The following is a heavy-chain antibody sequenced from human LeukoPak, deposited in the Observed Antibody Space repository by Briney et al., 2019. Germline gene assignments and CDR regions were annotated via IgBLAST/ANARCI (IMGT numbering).Heavy chain of an antibody. CDR1: GGSISSSLFY. D-gene: IGHD3-22*01. J-gene: IGHJ4*02. CDR3: ARLLDTSGLFDY. Sequence: PSETLSLTCTVSGGSISSSLFYWAWIRQPPGKGLEWIGIVYYSGSTYSNPSLKSRVTISVDTSKNQFSLKLSSVTAADTAVYYCARLLDTSGLFDYWGQGTLVTVSS. CDR2: VYYSGST. V-gene: IGHV4-39*01.